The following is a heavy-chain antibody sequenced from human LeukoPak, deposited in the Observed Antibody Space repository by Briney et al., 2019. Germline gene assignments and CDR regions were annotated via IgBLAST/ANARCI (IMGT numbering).Heavy chain of an antibody. J-gene: IGHJ4*02. Sequence: GESLKISCQGSGYSFTSYWFGWVRQMPGKGLEWMGIIYPGDSDTRYSPSFQGQVTILADKSISTAYLQWSSLKASDTAMYYCARRGEDYSTAFDYWGQGTLVTVSS. V-gene: IGHV5-51*01. CDR1: GYSFTSYW. CDR3: ARRGEDYSTAFDY. CDR2: IYPGDSDT. D-gene: IGHD4-4*01.